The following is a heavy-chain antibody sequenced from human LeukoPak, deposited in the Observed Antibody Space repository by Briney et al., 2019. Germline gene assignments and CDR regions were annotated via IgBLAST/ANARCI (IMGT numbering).Heavy chain of an antibody. CDR2: ISSSSTYI. CDR3: AKDRSSTLWYFDY. CDR1: GFTFSSYS. J-gene: IGHJ4*02. V-gene: IGHV3-21*04. Sequence: GGSLRLSCAASGFTFSSYSMNWVRQAPGTGLEWVSFISSSSTYIYYADSVKGRFTISRDNAKNSLYLQMNSLRAEDTAIYYCAKDRSSTLWYFDYWGQGTLVTVSS. D-gene: IGHD2-2*01.